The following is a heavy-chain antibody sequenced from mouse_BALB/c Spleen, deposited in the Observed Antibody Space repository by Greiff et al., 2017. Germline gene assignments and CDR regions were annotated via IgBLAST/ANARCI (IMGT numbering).Heavy chain of an antibody. CDR3: ARSNYEYAMDY. CDR1: GYTFTDYY. J-gene: IGHJ4*01. Sequence: VQLQQSGAELARPGASVKLSCKASGYTFTDYYINWVKQRTGQGLEWIGEIYPGSGNTYYNEKFKGKATLTADKSSSTAYMQLSSLTSEDSAVYFCARSNYEYAMDYWGQGTSVTVSS. D-gene: IGHD1-1*01. V-gene: IGHV1-77*01. CDR2: IYPGSGNT.